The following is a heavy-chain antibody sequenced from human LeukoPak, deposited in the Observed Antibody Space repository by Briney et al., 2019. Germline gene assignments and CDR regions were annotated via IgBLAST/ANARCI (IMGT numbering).Heavy chain of an antibody. V-gene: IGHV3-30*18. CDR3: AKDHCFHCGFDY. CDR1: GFTFSTDG. D-gene: IGHD2-21*01. CDR2: ISYDGSNE. Sequence: GGSLRLSCAASGFTFSTDGMHWVRQAPGKGLEWVAVISYDGSNEYYADSVKGRFSISRDNSKNTLSLQMNSLRAEDTAVYYCAKDHCFHCGFDYWGQGTLVTVSS. J-gene: IGHJ4*02.